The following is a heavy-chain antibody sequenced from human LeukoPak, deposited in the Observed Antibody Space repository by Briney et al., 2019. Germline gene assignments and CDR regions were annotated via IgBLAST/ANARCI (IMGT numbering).Heavy chain of an antibody. D-gene: IGHD3-10*02. Sequence: GSLRLSCAASGFTFSSYWMHWVRQAPGKGLVWVSRINIDGSITSYADSVKGRFTISRDNGKNSLYLQMNSLRAEDAAVYYCAELGITMIGGVWGKGTTVTISS. CDR3: AELGITMIGGV. J-gene: IGHJ6*04. V-gene: IGHV3-74*01. CDR1: GFTFSSYW. CDR2: INIDGSIT.